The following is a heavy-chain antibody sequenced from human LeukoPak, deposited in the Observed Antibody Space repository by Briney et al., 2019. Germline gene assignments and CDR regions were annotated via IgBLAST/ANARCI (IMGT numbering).Heavy chain of an antibody. V-gene: IGHV4-39*02. Sequence: SETLSLTCTVSGGSVYSGDYYWGWIRQPPGKGLEWIGSIYYSGNTYYNPSLKSRVTISIDTSKNQFSLQLNSVSPEDTAVYYCARDRVQLWFQYYYGMDVWGQGTTVTVSS. J-gene: IGHJ6*02. D-gene: IGHD5-18*01. CDR2: IYYSGNT. CDR1: GGSVYSGDYY. CDR3: ARDRVQLWFQYYYGMDV.